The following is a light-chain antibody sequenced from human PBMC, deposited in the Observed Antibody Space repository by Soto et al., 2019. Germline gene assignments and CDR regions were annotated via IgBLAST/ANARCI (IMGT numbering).Light chain of an antibody. CDR3: SSYTTGSFV. J-gene: IGLJ2*01. CDR1: SSDVGAYNY. V-gene: IGLV2-14*01. Sequence: QSALTQPASVSGSPGQSTTISCTGTSSDVGAYNYVSWYQQHPGKAPKLMIYDVSNRPSGISNRFSGSKSGNTASLTISGLQAEDEADYYCSSYTTGSFVFGGGTKLTVL. CDR2: DVS.